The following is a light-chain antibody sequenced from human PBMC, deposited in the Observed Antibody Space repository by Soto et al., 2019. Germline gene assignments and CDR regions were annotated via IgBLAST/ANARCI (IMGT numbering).Light chain of an antibody. CDR1: HNVNDY. Sequence: EVVLPQSPATLSLSPGERATLSCRASHNVNDYLAWYQQKPGQAPRLLIYDASKRATGLPARFSGSGSGTDFTLTISSLEAEDSAVYYCQQRSDWPPFTFGQGTKVEIK. CDR2: DAS. CDR3: QQRSDWPPFT. J-gene: IGKJ2*01. V-gene: IGKV3-11*01.